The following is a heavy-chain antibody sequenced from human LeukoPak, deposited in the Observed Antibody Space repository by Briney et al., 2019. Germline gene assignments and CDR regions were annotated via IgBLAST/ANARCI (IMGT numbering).Heavy chain of an antibody. CDR1: GFTFSSYE. V-gene: IGHV3-48*03. Sequence: GGSLRLSCAASGFTFSSYEMNWVRQAPGKGLEWVSYISSSGSTIYYADSVKGQFTISRDNAKNSLYLQMNSLRAEDTAVYYCARGGLLHYGMDVWGKGTTVTVSS. CDR2: ISSSGSTI. CDR3: ARGGLLHYGMDV. J-gene: IGHJ6*04. D-gene: IGHD2-15*01.